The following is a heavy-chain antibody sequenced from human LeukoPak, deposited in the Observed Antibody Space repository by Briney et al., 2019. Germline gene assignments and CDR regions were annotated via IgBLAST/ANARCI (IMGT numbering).Heavy chain of an antibody. CDR1: GGSISSTSYY. CDR3: ARVHYDILTGYYSDWFDP. J-gene: IGHJ5*02. Sequence: PSETLSLTCTVSGGSISSTSYYWSWIRQPPGKGLEWIGEINHSGSTNYNPSLKSRVTISVDTSKNQFSLRLTSVTAADTAVYYCARVHYDILTGYYSDWFDPWGQGTLVTVSS. CDR2: INHSGST. D-gene: IGHD3-9*01. V-gene: IGHV4-39*07.